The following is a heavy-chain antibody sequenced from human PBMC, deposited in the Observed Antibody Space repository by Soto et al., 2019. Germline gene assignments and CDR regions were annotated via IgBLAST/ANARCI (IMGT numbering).Heavy chain of an antibody. CDR3: ARGEAARHFIKHSFSMDV. J-gene: IGHJ6*02. V-gene: IGHV1-69*01. Sequence: QVQLVQSGAEVKKPGSSVKVSCKASGGTFSSYAISWVRQAPGQGLEWMGGIIPIFGTANYAQKLQGRVTLTADESTRTAYMELSSLRSEDTAVYYCARGEAARHFIKHSFSMDVWGQGTTVTVS. CDR2: IIPIFGTA. CDR1: GGTFSSYA. D-gene: IGHD6-6*01.